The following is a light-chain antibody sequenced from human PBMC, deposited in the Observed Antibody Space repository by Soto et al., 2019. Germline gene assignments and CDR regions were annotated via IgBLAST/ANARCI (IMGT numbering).Light chain of an antibody. CDR3: QKYNSAPLT. CDR1: QGIAPY. CDR2: AAS. J-gene: IGKJ4*01. Sequence: DRQMIKTTSALSTSIGDRVTITCRASQGIAPYLAWFQQKPGKVPKLLIYAASTLQSGVPSRFSGSGSGTDFTLTISSLQPEDVATYYCQKYNSAPLTFGGGTKV. V-gene: IGKV1-27*01.